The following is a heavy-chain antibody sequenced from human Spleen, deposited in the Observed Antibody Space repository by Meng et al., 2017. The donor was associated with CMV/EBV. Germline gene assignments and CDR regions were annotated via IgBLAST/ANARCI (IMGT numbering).Heavy chain of an antibody. Sequence: ESLKISCTVSGGSVSSGSYYWSWIRQPPGKGLEWIGYFYYSGSTDYNPSLKSRVTISVDTSKNQFSLNVNSVTAADTAVYYCAREAYNYGPMGVWGLGTTVTVSS. CDR2: FYYSGST. J-gene: IGHJ6*02. CDR1: GGSVSSGSYY. V-gene: IGHV4-61*01. CDR3: AREAYNYGPMGV. D-gene: IGHD5-18*01.